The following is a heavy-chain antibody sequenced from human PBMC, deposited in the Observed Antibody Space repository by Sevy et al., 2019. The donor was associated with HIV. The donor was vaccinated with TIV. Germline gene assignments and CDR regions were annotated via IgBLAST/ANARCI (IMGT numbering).Heavy chain of an antibody. Sequence: ASVKVSCEASGYTFTSYDINWVRQATGQGLEWMGWMSPNSGATGFAQKFQGRVTLTRNTSISTAYMEVSSLSSEDTAVYYCASGGNGDFWSYEYYYYGMDVWGQGTTVTVSS. CDR2: MSPNSGAT. V-gene: IGHV1-8*01. D-gene: IGHD3-3*01. CDR3: ASGGNGDFWSYEYYYYGMDV. J-gene: IGHJ6*02. CDR1: GYTFTSYD.